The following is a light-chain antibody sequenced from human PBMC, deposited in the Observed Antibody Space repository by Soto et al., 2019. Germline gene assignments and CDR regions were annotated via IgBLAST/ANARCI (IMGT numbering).Light chain of an antibody. J-gene: IGKJ4*01. Sequence: DIQMTQSPSTLSASVGDRVTITCRASQSISSWLAWYQQKPGKAPNLLIYKASSLESGVPSRFSGSGSGTEFTLTVSSLQPDDFATSYCQQYDSYPLTFGGGTRWIS. CDR2: KAS. CDR1: QSISSW. CDR3: QQYDSYPLT. V-gene: IGKV1-5*03.